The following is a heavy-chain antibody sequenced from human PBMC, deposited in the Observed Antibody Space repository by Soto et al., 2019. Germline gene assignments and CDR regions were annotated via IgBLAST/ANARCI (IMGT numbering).Heavy chain of an antibody. CDR1: GESISGYY. V-gene: IGHV4-34*01. D-gene: IGHD2-2*02. CDR3: AKCRIPIAAIRNYWFDP. CDR2: IHDSGST. J-gene: IGHJ5*02. Sequence: PSETLSLTCAVYGESISGYYWSWIRQPPGKGLEWIGEIHDSGSTNYNPSLKSRLIISVDTSRNQFSLKLSSVTAEDTAVYYCAKCRIPIAAIRNYWFDPWGQGTLVTVSS.